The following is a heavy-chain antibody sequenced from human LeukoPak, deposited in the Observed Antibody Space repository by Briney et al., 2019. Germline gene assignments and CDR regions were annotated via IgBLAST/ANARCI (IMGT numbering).Heavy chain of an antibody. V-gene: IGHV1-69*13. J-gene: IGHJ4*02. CDR1: GYTFTSFD. CDR2: IIPIFGTA. CDR3: ARGDAMVPFDY. D-gene: IGHD3-10*01. Sequence: GASVKVSCKASGYTFTSFDISWVRQAPGQGLEWMGGIIPIFGTANYAQKFQGRVTITADESTSTAYMELSSLRSEDTAVYYCARGDAMVPFDYWGQGTLVTVSS.